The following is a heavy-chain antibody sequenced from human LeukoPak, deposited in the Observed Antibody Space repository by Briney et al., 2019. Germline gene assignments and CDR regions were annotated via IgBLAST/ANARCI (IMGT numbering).Heavy chain of an antibody. D-gene: IGHD2/OR15-2a*01. Sequence: GGSLRLSCAASGSTVSSNYMIWVRQAPGAGLEWVSIIYSDGSTYYADSVRGRFTISRDNSKNTLYLQMNSLRADDTAMYYCSSLEYDNTESCYMDVWGKGTTVTVSS. CDR3: SSLEYDNTESCYMDV. CDR1: GSTVSSNY. CDR2: IYSDGST. V-gene: IGHV3-53*01. J-gene: IGHJ6*03.